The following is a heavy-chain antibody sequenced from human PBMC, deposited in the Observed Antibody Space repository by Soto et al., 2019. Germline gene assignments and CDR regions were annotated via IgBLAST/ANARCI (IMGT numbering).Heavy chain of an antibody. CDR1: GGTFSSYS. CDR2: IIPILGVP. D-gene: IGHD3-16*01. V-gene: IGHV1-69*02. Sequence: QVQLVQSGAEVKKPGSSVKVSCKASGGTFSSYSISWVRQAPGQGLEWMGRIIPILGVPDYTQKFQGRVTXTXXKSTSTAYMELHRLRSGHAAGYCCATCRRLGDWSFPWDFELWGRGTLVTVSS. CDR3: ATCRRLGDWSFPWDFEL. J-gene: IGHJ2*01.